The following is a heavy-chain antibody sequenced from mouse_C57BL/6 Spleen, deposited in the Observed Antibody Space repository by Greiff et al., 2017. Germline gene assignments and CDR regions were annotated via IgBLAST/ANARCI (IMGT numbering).Heavy chain of an antibody. CDR3: ARWGYGSSYSYYAMDY. CDR1: GYTFTSYG. CDR2: IYPRSGNT. J-gene: IGHJ4*01. D-gene: IGHD1-1*01. V-gene: IGHV1-81*01. Sequence: VQLQQSGAELARPGASVKLSCKASGYTFTSYGISWVKQRTGQGLEWIGEIYPRSGNTYYNEKFKGKATLTADKSSSTAYMELRSLTSEDSAVYCCARWGYGSSYSYYAMDYWGQGTSVTVSS.